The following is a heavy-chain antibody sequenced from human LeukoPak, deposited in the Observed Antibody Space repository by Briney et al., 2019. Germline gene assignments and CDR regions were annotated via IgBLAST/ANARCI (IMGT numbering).Heavy chain of an antibody. J-gene: IGHJ4*02. D-gene: IGHD3-22*01. CDR3: AKRGVVIRVILVGFHKEAYYFDS. CDR1: GITLSNYG. CDR2: ISGSGGST. V-gene: IGHV3-23*01. Sequence: GGSLRLSCAVSGITLSNYGMSWVRQAPGKGLEWVAGISGSGGSTNYAGSVKGRFTISRDNRENTLYLQMNSLRVEDTAVYFCAKRGVVIRVILVGFHKEAYYFDSWGQGALVTVSS.